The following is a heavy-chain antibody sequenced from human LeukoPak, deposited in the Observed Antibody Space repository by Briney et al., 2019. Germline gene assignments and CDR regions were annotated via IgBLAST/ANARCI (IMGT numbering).Heavy chain of an antibody. V-gene: IGHV4-34*01. CDR3: ARATWGSKLFDY. D-gene: IGHD7-27*01. CDR2: INHGGST. CDR1: GGSFSGYY. Sequence: SETLSLTCTVSGGSFSGYYWSWIRQPPGKGLEWIGEINHGGSTDYNPSLKSRVTISVDTSKNQFSLKLSSVTAADTAVYYCARATWGSKLFDYWGQGTLVTVSS. J-gene: IGHJ4*02.